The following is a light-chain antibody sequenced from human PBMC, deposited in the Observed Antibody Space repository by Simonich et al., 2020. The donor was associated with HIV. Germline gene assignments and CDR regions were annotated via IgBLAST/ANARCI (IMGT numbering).Light chain of an antibody. CDR2: WAS. CDR3: QQYYSTPRT. Sequence: DIVMTQSPDSLPVSLGDRATINCKSSQSVLHSSNNKNYLVWYQQKPGQPPKLLIYWASTRESGVPDRFSGSGSGTDFTLTISSLQAEDVAVYYCQQYYSTPRTFGQGTKVEIK. CDR1: QSVLHSSNNKNY. V-gene: IGKV4-1*01. J-gene: IGKJ1*01.